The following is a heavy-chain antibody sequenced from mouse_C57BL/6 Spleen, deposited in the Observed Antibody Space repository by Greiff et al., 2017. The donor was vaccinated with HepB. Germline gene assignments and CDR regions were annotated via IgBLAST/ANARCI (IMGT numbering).Heavy chain of an antibody. J-gene: IGHJ1*03. CDR2: INPGSGGT. CDR1: GYAFTNYL. V-gene: IGHV1-54*01. D-gene: IGHD1-1*01. CDR3: AREITTVEVRGYFDV. Sequence: QVQLQQSGAELVRPGTSVKVSCKASGYAFTNYLIEWVKQRPGQGLEWIGVINPGSGGTNYNEKFKGKATLTADKSSSTAYMQLSSLTSEDSAVYFCAREITTVEVRGYFDVWGTGTTVTVSS.